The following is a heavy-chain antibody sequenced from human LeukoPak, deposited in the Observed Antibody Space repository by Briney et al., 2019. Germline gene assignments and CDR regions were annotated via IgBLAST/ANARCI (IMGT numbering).Heavy chain of an antibody. CDR2: ISYDGSNK. V-gene: IGHV3-30*18. CDR3: AKDPRRYSRTGGYCDY. J-gene: IGHJ4*02. Sequence: GGSLRLSCAASGFTFSNYGMHWVRQAPGKGLEWVSFISYDGSNKYYADSVKGRFTISRDNSKNTLYLQMISLRTEDTAVYYCAKDPRRYSRTGGYCDYWGQGTLVTVSS. CDR1: GFTFSNYG. D-gene: IGHD6-13*01.